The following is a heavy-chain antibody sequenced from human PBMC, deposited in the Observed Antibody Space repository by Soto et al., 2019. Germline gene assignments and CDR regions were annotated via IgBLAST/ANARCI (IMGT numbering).Heavy chain of an antibody. V-gene: IGHV3-72*01. D-gene: IGHD2-15*01. CDR3: ARAGAYCNGGTCHYSFDH. CDR1: GFTFSDHY. Sequence: EVQLVESGGGLVQPGGSLRLSCAASGFTFSDHYMDWVRQAPGKGLEWIGSIRNKAKSYTTEYAASVKGRFTVSRDDSRSSLYLQMDSLNTEDTAVYYCARAGAYCNGGTCHYSFDHWGQGTLVTVSS. J-gene: IGHJ4*02. CDR2: IRNKAKSYTT.